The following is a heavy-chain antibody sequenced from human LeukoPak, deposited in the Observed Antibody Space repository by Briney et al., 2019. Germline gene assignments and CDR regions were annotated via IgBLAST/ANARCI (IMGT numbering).Heavy chain of an antibody. D-gene: IGHD6-13*01. CDR1: GFTFSDNY. V-gene: IGHV3-11*03. J-gene: IGHJ4*02. CDR2: ISISTTYT. Sequence: GGSLRLSCAASGFTFSDNYMSWIRQAPGKGLELFSYISISTTYTNYADSVKGRFTISRDNAKNSLYLQMNSLRADDTAVYYCATYSNSYWGQGTLVTVSS. CDR3: ATYSNSY.